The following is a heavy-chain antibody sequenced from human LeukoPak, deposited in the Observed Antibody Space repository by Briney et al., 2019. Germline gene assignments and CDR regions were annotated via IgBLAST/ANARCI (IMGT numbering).Heavy chain of an antibody. J-gene: IGHJ3*02. CDR2: IYSGGST. Sequence: GGSLRLSCAASGFTFSNAWMSWVRQAPGKGLEWASVIYSGGSTYYADSVKGKFTISRDNSKNTLYLQMNSLRAEDTAVYYCASSRSGLDAFDIWGQGTMVTVSS. CDR1: GFTFSNAW. CDR3: ASSRSGLDAFDI. V-gene: IGHV3-66*01. D-gene: IGHD6-19*01.